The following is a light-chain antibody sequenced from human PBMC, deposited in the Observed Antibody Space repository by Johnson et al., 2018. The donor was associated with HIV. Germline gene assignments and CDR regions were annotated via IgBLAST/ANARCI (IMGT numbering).Light chain of an antibody. CDR1: SSNIGNNY. V-gene: IGLV1-51*01. J-gene: IGLJ1*01. CDR3: GTGDSSLRAGV. Sequence: QSILTQPPSVSAAPGQKVTISCSGSSSNIGNNYVSWYQQLPGTAPKLLIYDNNKRPSGIPDRFSGSKSGTSATLGITGLQTRVEAEYYCGTGDSSLRAGVFGTGTKVTGL. CDR2: DNN.